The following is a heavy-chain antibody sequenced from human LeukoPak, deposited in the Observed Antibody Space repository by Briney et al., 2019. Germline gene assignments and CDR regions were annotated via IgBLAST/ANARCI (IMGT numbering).Heavy chain of an antibody. Sequence: NPGGSLRLSCAASGFTFSSYGMHWVRQAPGKGLEWVAVISYDGSNKYYADSVKGRFTISRDNSKNTLYLQMNSLRAEDTAVYYCAKDLYYDILTGQGSISYYFDYWGQGTLVTVSS. CDR3: AKDLYYDILTGQGSISYYFDY. D-gene: IGHD3-9*01. V-gene: IGHV3-30*18. J-gene: IGHJ4*02. CDR2: ISYDGSNK. CDR1: GFTFSSYG.